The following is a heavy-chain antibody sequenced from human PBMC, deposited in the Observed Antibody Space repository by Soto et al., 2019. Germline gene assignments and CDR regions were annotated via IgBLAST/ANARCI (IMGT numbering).Heavy chain of an antibody. CDR1: GGSFSAYY. D-gene: IGHD6-13*01. CDR2: INHDRRT. Sequence: PSETLSRTCAVYGGSFSAYYWRWIRQPPGKGLEWIGEINHDRRTKYNPSLKSRVTISVDTSKNQISLKVISVTAADTAVYFSTRGQRGYSSSWFDFWGQGTLVTVSS. CDR3: TRGQRGYSSSWFDF. J-gene: IGHJ4*02. V-gene: IGHV4-34*01.